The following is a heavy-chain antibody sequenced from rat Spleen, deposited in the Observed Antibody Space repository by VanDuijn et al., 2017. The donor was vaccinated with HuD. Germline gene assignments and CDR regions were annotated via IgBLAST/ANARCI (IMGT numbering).Heavy chain of an antibody. J-gene: IGHJ3*01. V-gene: IGHV3-3*01. Sequence: EVQLQESGPGLVKPSQSLSLTCSVTGHSITSSYRWNWIRKFPGSKLEWMGYINSAGSTNYNPSLESRISITRDTSKNQFFLQVNSVTTKDTATYYGAGSEGVHYDHPFADWGQGALVTVSS. CDR1: GHSITSSYR. D-gene: IGHD1-11*01. CDR3: AGSEGVHYDHPFAD. CDR2: INSAGST.